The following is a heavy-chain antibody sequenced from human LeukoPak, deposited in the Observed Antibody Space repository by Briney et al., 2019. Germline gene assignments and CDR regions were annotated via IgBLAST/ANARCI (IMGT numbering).Heavy chain of an antibody. CDR3: AKRPYNGGPFDY. CDR2: VTTSPTET. D-gene: IGHD4-23*01. J-gene: IGHJ4*02. CDR1: GFTYSTCA. Sequence: GGSLRLSCTASGFTYSTCAMSWVRQSPGTGLEWVSTVTTSPTETYYAGSVKGRFTVSRDNSKNTLYLHMDSLRAGDTAVYYCAKRPYNGGPFDYWGRGTLVTVSS. V-gene: IGHV3-23*01.